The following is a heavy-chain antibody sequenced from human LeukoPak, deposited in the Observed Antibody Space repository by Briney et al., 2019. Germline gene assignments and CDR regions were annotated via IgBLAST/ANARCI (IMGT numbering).Heavy chain of an antibody. CDR1: GGSMTSYY. CDR3: ASLRKRGGAFDI. CDR2: IYYSGIT. Sequence: PSETLSLTCSVSGGSMTSYYWSWMRQPPGKALEWIGYIYYSGITTYSPSLKSRVTILVDTSKNQFSLKLRSVTAADTAVYYCASLRKRGGAFDIWGQGTMVTVSS. J-gene: IGHJ3*02. V-gene: IGHV4-59*12.